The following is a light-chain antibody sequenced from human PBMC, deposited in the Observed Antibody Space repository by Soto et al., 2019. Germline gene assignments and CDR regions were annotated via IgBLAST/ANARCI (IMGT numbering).Light chain of an antibody. J-gene: IGKJ1*01. Sequence: IVLTQSPATLSVSQGERATLSCRASQSVSSYLAWYQQKPGQAPRLLIYDVSNRATGPPARFSGSGSGTDFTLTISRLEPEDFAVYYCQQYGSSGTFGQGTMV. V-gene: IGKV3-11*01. CDR3: QQYGSSGT. CDR2: DVS. CDR1: QSVSSY.